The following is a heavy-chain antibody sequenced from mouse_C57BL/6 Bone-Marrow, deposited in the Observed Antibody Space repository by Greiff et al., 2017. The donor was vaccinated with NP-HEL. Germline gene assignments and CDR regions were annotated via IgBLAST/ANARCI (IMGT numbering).Heavy chain of an antibody. Sequence: QVQLQQPGAELVKPGASVKLSCKASGYTFTTYWMQWVKQRPGQGLEWIGEIDPSDSCTNYNQKFKGKATLTVDTSSSTANMQLSSLTSEDSAVYYCARRASYGRSYEFAYWGQGTLVTVSA. CDR2: IDPSDSCT. J-gene: IGHJ3*01. CDR1: GYTFTTYW. V-gene: IGHV1-50*01. CDR3: ARRASYGRSYEFAY. D-gene: IGHD1-1*01.